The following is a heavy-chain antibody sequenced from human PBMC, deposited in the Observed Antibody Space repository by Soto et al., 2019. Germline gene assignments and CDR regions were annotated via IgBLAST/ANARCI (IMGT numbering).Heavy chain of an antibody. Sequence: PGGSLRLSCAASGFTFSSYAMSWVRQAPGKGLEWVSAISGSGGSTYYADSVKGRFTISRDNSKNTLYLQMNSLRAEDTAVYYCAKDNIVVVPAASYYFDYWGQGTLVTVSS. J-gene: IGHJ4*02. CDR3: AKDNIVVVPAASYYFDY. CDR2: ISGSGGST. CDR1: GFTFSSYA. D-gene: IGHD2-2*01. V-gene: IGHV3-23*01.